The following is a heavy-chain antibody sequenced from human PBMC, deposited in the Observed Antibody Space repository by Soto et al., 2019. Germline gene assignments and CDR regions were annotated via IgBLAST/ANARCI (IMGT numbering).Heavy chain of an antibody. CDR2: ISYDGTNK. Sequence: QVQLVESGGGVVQPGRSLRLSCAASGFTFSSYGMHWVRQAPGKGLEWVAVISYDGTNKYFADSVKGRFTISRDNSKNTLYLQMNSLRAEDTAVYYCAKDAGSSNSWYLIYWGQGTLVTVSS. V-gene: IGHV3-30*18. CDR3: AKDAGSSNSWYLIY. D-gene: IGHD6-13*01. J-gene: IGHJ4*02. CDR1: GFTFSSYG.